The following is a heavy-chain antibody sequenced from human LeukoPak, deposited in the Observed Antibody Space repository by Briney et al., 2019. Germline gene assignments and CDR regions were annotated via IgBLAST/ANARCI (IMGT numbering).Heavy chain of an antibody. Sequence: SETLSLTCAVYGGSFSGYYWSWIRQPPGKGLEWIGEINHSGSTNYNPSLKSRVTISVDTSKNQFSLKLSSVTAADTAVYYCARDDSSGYYLSWGQGTLVTVSS. J-gene: IGHJ5*02. CDR2: INHSGST. V-gene: IGHV4-34*01. D-gene: IGHD3-22*01. CDR3: ARDDSSGYYLS. CDR1: GGSFSGYY.